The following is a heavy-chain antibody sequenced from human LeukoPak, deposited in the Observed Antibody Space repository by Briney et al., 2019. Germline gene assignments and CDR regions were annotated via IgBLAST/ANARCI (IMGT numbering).Heavy chain of an antibody. Sequence: SETLSLTCTVSGGSISSYYRSWIRQPAGKGLEWIGRIYTSGSTNYNPSLKSRVTMSVDTSKNQFSLKLSSVTAADTAVYYCARTLGGKYSGYDSGFDPWGQGTLVTVSS. D-gene: IGHD5-12*01. V-gene: IGHV4-4*07. CDR1: GGSISSYY. J-gene: IGHJ5*02. CDR2: IYTSGST. CDR3: ARTLGGKYSGYDSGFDP.